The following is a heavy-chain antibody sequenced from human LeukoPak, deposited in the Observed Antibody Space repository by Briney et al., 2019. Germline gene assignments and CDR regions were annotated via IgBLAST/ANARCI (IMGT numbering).Heavy chain of an antibody. CDR3: ARGRYCSSTSCYTTWFDP. V-gene: IGHV3-33*01. J-gene: IGHJ5*02. D-gene: IGHD2-2*02. Sequence: GRSLRLSCAASGFTFSSYGMHWVRQAPGKGLEWVAVIWYDGSNKYYADSVKGRFTISRDNSKNTLYLQMNSLRAEDTAVYYCARGRYCSSTSCYTTWFDPWGQGTLVTVSS. CDR1: GFTFSSYG. CDR2: IWYDGSNK.